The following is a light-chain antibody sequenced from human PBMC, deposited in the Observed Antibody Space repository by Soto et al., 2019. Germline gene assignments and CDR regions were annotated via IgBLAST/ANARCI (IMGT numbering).Light chain of an antibody. V-gene: IGLV1-47*01. CDR1: SSNIGSNY. Sequence: QSVLTQPPSASGTPGQRVTISWSGSSSNIGSNYVYWYQQLPGTAPKLLIYRNNQRPSGVPDRFSGSKSGTSASLAISGLRSDDEADYYCAAWDDSLSGVVFGGGTKLTVL. J-gene: IGLJ2*01. CDR2: RNN. CDR3: AAWDDSLSGVV.